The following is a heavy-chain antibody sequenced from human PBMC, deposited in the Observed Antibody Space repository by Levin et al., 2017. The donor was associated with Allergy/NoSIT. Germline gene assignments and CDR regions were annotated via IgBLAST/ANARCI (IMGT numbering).Heavy chain of an antibody. V-gene: IGHV4-39*07. CDR1: GGSISTSSYY. J-gene: IGHJ6*02. CDR2: IYFSGST. Sequence: SQTLSLTCTVSGGSISTSSYYWGWIRQPPGKGLEWIGNIYFSGSTYYTPSLRSRVTISVDTSKNQFSLRLSSVTAADTAVYYCARDEMVHEIQYYYGIDVWGQGTTVTVSS. CDR3: ARDEMVHEIQYYYGIDV. D-gene: IGHD2-8*01.